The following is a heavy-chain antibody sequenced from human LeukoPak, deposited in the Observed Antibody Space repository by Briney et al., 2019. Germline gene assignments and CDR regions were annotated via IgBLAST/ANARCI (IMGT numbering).Heavy chain of an antibody. D-gene: IGHD1-7*01. J-gene: IGHJ5*02. V-gene: IGHV4-4*07. CDR3: ARDRAYNWNYPWFDP. Sequence: PLETLSLTCTVSGGSIIRYYWSCIPQPAGKRLEWIGRIYTSGITNYNPSLQSRVAISPDTSKNQFYLKLSSVTAADTAVYYCARDRAYNWNYPWFDPWGQGTLVTVS. CDR1: GGSIIRYY. CDR2: IYTSGIT.